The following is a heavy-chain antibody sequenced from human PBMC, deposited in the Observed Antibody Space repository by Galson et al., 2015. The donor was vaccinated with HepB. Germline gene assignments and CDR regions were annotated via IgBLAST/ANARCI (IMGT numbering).Heavy chain of an antibody. J-gene: IGHJ4*02. Sequence: SLRLSCAASGFTFTSYNMVWVRQAPGKGLEWVSSITTYSRYIDYADSVKGRFTISRDNAKNSVSLQMNSLRAEDTAVYYCAREGMRGRKCDYWGQGTLVTVSS. CDR1: GFTFTSYN. CDR2: ITTYSRYI. CDR3: AREGMRGRKCDY. V-gene: IGHV3-21*01.